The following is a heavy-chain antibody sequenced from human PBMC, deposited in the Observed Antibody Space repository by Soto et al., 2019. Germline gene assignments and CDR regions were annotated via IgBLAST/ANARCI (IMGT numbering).Heavy chain of an antibody. CDR3: ARGGISSSEGLDY. D-gene: IGHD6-13*01. V-gene: IGHV1-18*01. CDR2: ISPYNGDT. J-gene: IGHJ4*02. Sequence: ASVKVSCKASGYTFTNHGISWVRQAPGEGLEWMGWISPYNGDTNNAQKFQGRVTVTTDTPTNTGFMELTRLTSDDTAVYYCARGGISSSEGLDYWGQGTLVTVPQ. CDR1: GYTFTNHG.